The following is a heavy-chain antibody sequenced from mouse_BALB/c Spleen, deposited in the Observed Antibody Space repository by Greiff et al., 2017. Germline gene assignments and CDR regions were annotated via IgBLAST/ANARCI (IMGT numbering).Heavy chain of an antibody. Sequence: QVQLQQSGPELVKPGASVKLSCKASGYTFTSYWMHWVKQRPGQGLEWIGEINPSNGRTNYNEKFKSKATLTVDKSSSTAYMQLSSLTSEDSAVYYCARTGLFAYWGQGTLVTVSA. D-gene: IGHD4-1*01. CDR2: INPSNGRT. CDR3: ARTGLFAY. J-gene: IGHJ3*01. V-gene: IGHV1S81*02. CDR1: GYTFTSYW.